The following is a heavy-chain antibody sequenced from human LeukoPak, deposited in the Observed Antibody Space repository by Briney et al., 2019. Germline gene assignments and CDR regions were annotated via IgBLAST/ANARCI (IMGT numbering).Heavy chain of an antibody. V-gene: IGHV3-21*01. D-gene: IGHD3-10*02. CDR1: GFTFSDYS. Sequence: PGGSLRLSCAASGFTFSDYSMIWVRQAPGKGLEWVSYISRSSSQTSYADSAKGRFTISRDNTKNSLYLQMNSLRAEDTAVYYCAELGITMIGGVWGKGTTVTISS. CDR2: ISRSSSQT. J-gene: IGHJ6*04. CDR3: AELGITMIGGV.